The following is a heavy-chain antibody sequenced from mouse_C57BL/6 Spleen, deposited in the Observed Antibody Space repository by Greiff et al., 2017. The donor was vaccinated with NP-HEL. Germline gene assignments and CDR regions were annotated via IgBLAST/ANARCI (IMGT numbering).Heavy chain of an antibody. CDR1: GYTFTDYY. CDR3: ARRLRPFYYAMDY. J-gene: IGHJ4*01. Sequence: EVQLQQSGPELVKPGASVKISCKASGYTFTDYYMNWVKQSHGKSLEWIGDINPHNGGTSYNQKFKGKATLPVDKSSSTADMELRSLTSEDSAVEYCARRLRPFYYAMDYWGQGTSVTVSS. D-gene: IGHD2-2*01. V-gene: IGHV1-26*01. CDR2: INPHNGGT.